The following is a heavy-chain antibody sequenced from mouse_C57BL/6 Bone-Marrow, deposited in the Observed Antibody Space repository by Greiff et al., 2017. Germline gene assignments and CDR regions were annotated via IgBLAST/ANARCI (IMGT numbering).Heavy chain of an antibody. CDR2: INPNNGGT. V-gene: IGHV1-22*01. CDR1: GYTFTDYN. D-gene: IGHD1-1*01. J-gene: IGHJ3*01. Sequence: EVQLQQSGPELVKPGASVKMSCKASGYTFTDYNMHWVKQSHGKSLEWIGYINPNNGGTSYNQQFKGKATLTVNKSSSTAYMGLRSLTSEDSAVYYCARQDYGSSTWFAYWGQGTLVTVSA. CDR3: ARQDYGSSTWFAY.